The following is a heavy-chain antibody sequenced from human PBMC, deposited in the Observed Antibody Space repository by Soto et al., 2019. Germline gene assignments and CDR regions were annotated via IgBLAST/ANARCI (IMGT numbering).Heavy chain of an antibody. Sequence: ASVKVSCKTSGYTFIGYYLNWVRQAPGQGLEWMGWVNPHTGGTHYAQKFDGRVTMTRDTSTYTAYMELSGLKFDDTATYFCARVMAYEQQLVPFDYWGQGSLVAVCS. D-gene: IGHD6-13*01. CDR2: VNPHTGGT. J-gene: IGHJ4*02. CDR1: GYTFIGYY. V-gene: IGHV1-2*02. CDR3: ARVMAYEQQLVPFDY.